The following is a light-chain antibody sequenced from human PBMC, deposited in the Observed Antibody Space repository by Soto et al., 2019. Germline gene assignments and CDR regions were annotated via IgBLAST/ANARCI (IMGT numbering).Light chain of an antibody. J-gene: IGKJ2*01. CDR1: QSISDW. V-gene: IGKV1-5*03. Sequence: DIQMTQSPSTLSASVGDRVTMTCRASQSISDWLAWYQQKPGKVPKLLIYKVSSLQSGVPSRFNGSGSGTEFTLTIHSLQPDDCATYYCQQYSGTFGQGTKLEMK. CDR3: QQYSGT. CDR2: KVS.